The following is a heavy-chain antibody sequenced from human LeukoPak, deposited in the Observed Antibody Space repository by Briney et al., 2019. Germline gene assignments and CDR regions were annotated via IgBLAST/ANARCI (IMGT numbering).Heavy chain of an antibody. Sequence: LRXSXAAXXFXFSXXNMNWVRQAPGKGLEWVSSITGSSSYIYYADSVKGRFTISRDNAKNSLYLQMNSLRAEDTAVYYCASGRGYSYGFFDYWGQGSLVTVSS. V-gene: IGHV3-21*01. D-gene: IGHD5-18*01. CDR3: ASGRGYSYGFFDY. CDR2: ITGSSSYI. CDR1: XFXFSXXN. J-gene: IGHJ4*02.